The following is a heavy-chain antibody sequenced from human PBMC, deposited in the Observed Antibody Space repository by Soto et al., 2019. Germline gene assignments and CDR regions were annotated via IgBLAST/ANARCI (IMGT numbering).Heavy chain of an antibody. CDR1: GGSMSSYY. V-gene: IGHV4-59*01. Sequence: PSETLSLTCTVSGGSMSSYYWTWLRQSPGRGLEWIGYISYSGSTYYNPSLKSRVTISADTSKNQFSLRMNSMIAADTAVYFCATTYGGNTAFPYYFDYWGQGTLVTVSS. CDR3: ATTYGGNTAFPYYFDY. D-gene: IGHD2-15*01. J-gene: IGHJ4*02. CDR2: ISYSGST.